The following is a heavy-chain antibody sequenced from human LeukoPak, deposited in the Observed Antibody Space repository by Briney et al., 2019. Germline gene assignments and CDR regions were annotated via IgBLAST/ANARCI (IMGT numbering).Heavy chain of an antibody. D-gene: IGHD6-13*01. Sequence: GGSLRLSCAASGFTFSDYYMSWFRRAPGKGLEWVAYISDNSADKRYADSVKGRFSISRDNTKSLLYLEMSTLRAEDTGKYYCAFIAPAGIWGQGTRVTVSS. CDR3: AFIAPAGI. CDR1: GFTFSDYY. CDR2: ISDNSADK. V-gene: IGHV3-11*03. J-gene: IGHJ4*02.